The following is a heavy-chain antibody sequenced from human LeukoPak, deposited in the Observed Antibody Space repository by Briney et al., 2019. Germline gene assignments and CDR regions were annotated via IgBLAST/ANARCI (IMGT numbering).Heavy chain of an antibody. D-gene: IGHD1-26*01. CDR2: IKQDGSER. CDR1: GFTFSNYW. V-gene: IGHV3-7*01. CDR3: ARGSRLVGVSREAAPPQFDP. Sequence: GGSLRLSCAASGFTFSNYWMSWVRQAPGKGLEWVANIKQDGSERHYVDSVKGRFTISRDNAKNSLYLQMNRLRAEDTAVYYCARGSRLVGVSREAAPPQFDPWGQGTLVTVSS. J-gene: IGHJ5*02.